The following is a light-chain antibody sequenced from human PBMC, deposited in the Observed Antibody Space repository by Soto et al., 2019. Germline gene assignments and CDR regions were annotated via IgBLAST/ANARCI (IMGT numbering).Light chain of an antibody. CDR2: EVN. CDR1: SRDVGASDY. CDR3: LSHSDSSNV. J-gene: IGLJ1*01. V-gene: IGLV2-8*01. Sequence: QSALTQPPSASGSPGQSVAISCTGTSRDVGASDYVSWYQQHSGKAPKLLLYEVNKRPSGVPDRFSGSKSGNTASLTVSALQADDAADYHSLSHSDSSNVLGTVTKLTVL.